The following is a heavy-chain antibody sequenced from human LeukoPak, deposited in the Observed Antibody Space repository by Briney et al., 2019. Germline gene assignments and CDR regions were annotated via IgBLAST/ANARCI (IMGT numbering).Heavy chain of an antibody. J-gene: IGHJ4*02. V-gene: IGHV4-28*06. CDR2: IYCNGNT. CDR1: GYAMSSSNW. D-gene: IGHD3-10*01. Sequence: NPSETLSLTCAVSGYAMSSSNWWGWIRQPPGKELEWIAYIYCNGNTDYNPSLKSRVTMSIDTSKNQFSLKLTSVSALDTAVYYCTGGGSYYWAPDYWGQGTLVTVSS. CDR3: TGGGSYYWAPDY.